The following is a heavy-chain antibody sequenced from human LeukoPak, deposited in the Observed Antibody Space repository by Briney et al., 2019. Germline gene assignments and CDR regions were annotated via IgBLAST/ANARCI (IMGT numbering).Heavy chain of an antibody. CDR3: AKAHGWNYENWFDP. Sequence: GGSLRLSCAASGFTFSSYAMSCGRQAPGKGLEWVSAINGSGGSTYYADSVKGRFTISRDNSKNTLYLQMNSLRAEDTAVYYCAKAHGWNYENWFDPWGQGTLVTVSS. CDR2: INGSGGST. CDR1: GFTFSSYA. D-gene: IGHD1-7*01. J-gene: IGHJ5*02. V-gene: IGHV3-23*01.